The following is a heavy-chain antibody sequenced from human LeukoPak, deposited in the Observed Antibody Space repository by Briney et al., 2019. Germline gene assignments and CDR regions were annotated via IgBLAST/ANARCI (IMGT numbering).Heavy chain of an antibody. CDR2: IYYSGST. CDR3: ARGPGLLWFGELLSWFDP. Sequence: KPSETLSLTCTVSGGSISSYYWSWIRQPPGKGLEWIGYIYYSGSTNYNTSLKSRVTISVDTSKNQISLKLSSVTAADTAVYYCARGPGLLWFGELLSWFDPWGQGTLVTVSS. V-gene: IGHV4-59*01. CDR1: GGSISSYY. J-gene: IGHJ5*02. D-gene: IGHD3-10*01.